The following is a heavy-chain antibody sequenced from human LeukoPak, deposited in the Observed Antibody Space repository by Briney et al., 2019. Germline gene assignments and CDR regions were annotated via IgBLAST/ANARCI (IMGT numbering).Heavy chain of an antibody. Sequence: SETLSLTCTVSGGSISSSSYYWGWIRQPPGKGLEWIGSIYYSGSTYYNPSLKSRVTISVDTSKNQFSLKLSSVTAADTAVYYCARGTQKTYYYDSSGYYYYYFDYWGQGTLVTVSS. D-gene: IGHD3-22*01. CDR3: ARGTQKTYYYDSSGYYYYYFDY. CDR2: IYYSGST. V-gene: IGHV4-39*07. CDR1: GGSISSSSYY. J-gene: IGHJ4*02.